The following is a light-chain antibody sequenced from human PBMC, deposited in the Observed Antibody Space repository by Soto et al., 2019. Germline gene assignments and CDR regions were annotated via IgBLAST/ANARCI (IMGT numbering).Light chain of an antibody. CDR2: DVS. J-gene: IGLJ2*01. CDR3: SSYTSSSTLL. Sequence: ALTQPASVSGSPGQSITISCSGTSSDVGSYNYVSWYQQHPDRAPKLMIYDVSNRPSGVSNRFSGSKSGNTASLTISGLQAEDEADYYCSSYTSSSTLLFGGGTQLTVL. V-gene: IGLV2-14*01. CDR1: SSDVGSYNY.